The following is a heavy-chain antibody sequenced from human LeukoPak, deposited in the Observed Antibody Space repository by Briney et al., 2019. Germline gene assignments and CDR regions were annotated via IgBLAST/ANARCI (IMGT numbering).Heavy chain of an antibody. D-gene: IGHD6-19*01. J-gene: IGHJ4*02. CDR3: ARLDKGAVAATNTFDY. CDR1: GGSISSTGYY. V-gene: IGHV4-39*01. Sequence: SETLSLTCTVSGGSISSTGYYWGWIRQPPGKGLVWIGTIYYSGSTSYNPSLRSRVTISVDTSKNQFSLKLSSVTAADTAVYYCARLDKGAVAATNTFDYWGQGTLVTVSS. CDR2: IYYSGST.